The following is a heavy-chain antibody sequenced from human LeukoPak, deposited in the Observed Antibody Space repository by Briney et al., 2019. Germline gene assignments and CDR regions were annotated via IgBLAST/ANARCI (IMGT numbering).Heavy chain of an antibody. Sequence: GGSLRLSCAASGFTFSSYEMNWVRQAPGKGLDWVAGIWYDGSNKNYADSVKGRFAISRDNSKNTLFLQMNSLRAEDTAVYYCGRVYCGGNCYSPPLPDYWGQGTLVTVSS. CDR3: GRVYCGGNCYSPPLPDY. CDR1: GFTFSSYE. D-gene: IGHD2-21*02. V-gene: IGHV3-33*08. J-gene: IGHJ4*02. CDR2: IWYDGSNK.